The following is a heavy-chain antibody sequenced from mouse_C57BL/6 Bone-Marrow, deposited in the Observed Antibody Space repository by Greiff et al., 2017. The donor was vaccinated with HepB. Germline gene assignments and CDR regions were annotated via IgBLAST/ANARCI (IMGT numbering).Heavy chain of an antibody. Sequence: VQLQQPGAELVKPGASVKLSCKASVYTFTSYWMQWVKQRPGQGLEWIGEIDPSDSYTNYNQKFKGKATLTVDTSSSTAYMQLSSLTSEDSAVYYCARRGFDYWGQGTTLTVSS. J-gene: IGHJ2*01. CDR1: VYTFTSYW. CDR3: ARRGFDY. V-gene: IGHV1-50*01. CDR2: IDPSDSYT.